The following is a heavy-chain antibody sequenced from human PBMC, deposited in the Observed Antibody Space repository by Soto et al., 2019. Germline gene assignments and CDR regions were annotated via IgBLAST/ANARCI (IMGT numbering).Heavy chain of an antibody. D-gene: IGHD6-6*01. CDR2: ISSSSSYI. V-gene: IGHV3-21*01. J-gene: IGHJ6*02. CDR1: GFTFSSYS. CDR3: ARRSGIAARNYYYGMDV. Sequence: GALRLSCAASGFTFSSYSMNWVRQAPGKGLEWVSSISSSSSYIYYADSVKGRFTISRDNAKNSLYLQMNSLRAEDTAVYYCARRSGIAARNYYYGMDVWGQGTTVTVSS.